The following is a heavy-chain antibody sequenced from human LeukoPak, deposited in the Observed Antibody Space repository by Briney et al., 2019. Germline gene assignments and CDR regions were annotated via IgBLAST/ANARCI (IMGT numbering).Heavy chain of an antibody. CDR2: INHRGST. J-gene: IGHJ5*02. D-gene: IGHD3-9*01. CDR1: GGSFSGYY. CDR3: ASRDILTGYPYNWFDP. Sequence: SETLSLTCAVYGGSFSGYYWSWIRQPPGKGLEWIGEINHRGSTNYKPSLKSRVTISEDTSKNQFPLKLSSVTAADTAVYYCASRDILTGYPYNWFDPWGQGTLVTVSS. V-gene: IGHV4-34*01.